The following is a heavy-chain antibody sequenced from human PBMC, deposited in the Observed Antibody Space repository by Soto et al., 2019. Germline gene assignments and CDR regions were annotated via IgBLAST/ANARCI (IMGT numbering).Heavy chain of an antibody. Sequence: EVQLLEYGGGLEQPGGSLRLSCADSGFTFSTHAMSWVRQAPGKGLEYVSAISSSGGSTYFADAVNGCFTISRDNSKNTLYLQMNSLRAEDTAIYYCARERGEYSGRYGVFDYWGQGTLVTVSS. CDR1: GFTFSTHA. CDR3: ARERGEYSGRYGVFDY. CDR2: ISSSGGST. V-gene: IGHV3-23*01. J-gene: IGHJ4*02. D-gene: IGHD1-26*01.